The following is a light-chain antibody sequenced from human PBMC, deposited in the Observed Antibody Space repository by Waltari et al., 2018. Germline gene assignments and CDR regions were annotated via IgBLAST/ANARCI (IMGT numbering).Light chain of an antibody. CDR3: QAWDSITSHVV. CDR1: KLGDLY. Sequence: SYELTQQPSVSVSPGQTASITCSGDKLGDLYACWYQQKPGQSPVLVIYQDTRRPSGIPERFSGSNAGNTATLTISGTQAMDEADYYCQAWDSITSHVVFGGGTKLTVL. J-gene: IGLJ2*01. V-gene: IGLV3-1*01. CDR2: QDT.